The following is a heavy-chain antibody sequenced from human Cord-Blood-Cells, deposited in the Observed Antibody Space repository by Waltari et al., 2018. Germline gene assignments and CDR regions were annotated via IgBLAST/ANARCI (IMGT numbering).Heavy chain of an antibody. J-gene: IGHJ3*02. V-gene: IGHV4-38-2*02. CDR3: ARDRPLYSYYDFWSGYYDAFDI. Sequence: QVQLQESGPGLVKPSETLSLTCAVSGYSISSGYYWGWIRQPPGKGLEWIGSIYHSGSTYSNPSLKSRVTISVEPSKNQFSLKLSSVTAADTAVYYCARDRPLYSYYDFWSGYYDAFDIWGQGTMVTVSS. CDR1: GYSISSGYY. CDR2: IYHSGST. D-gene: IGHD3-3*01.